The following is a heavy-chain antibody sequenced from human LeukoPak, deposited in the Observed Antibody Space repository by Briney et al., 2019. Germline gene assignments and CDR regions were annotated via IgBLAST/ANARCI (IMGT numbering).Heavy chain of an antibody. J-gene: IGHJ4*02. CDR3: ARYRFGDSPRYFLDY. CDR1: GGSISSGDYY. CDR2: IYYSGST. V-gene: IGHV4-31*03. Sequence: PSQTLSLTCTVSGGSISSGDYYWSWIRQHPGKGLEWIGYIYYSGSTYYNLSLKSRLTISVDTSKNQFSLKVSSVTAADTAVYYCARYRFGDSPRYFLDYWGQRTLVFVSS. D-gene: IGHD4-17*01.